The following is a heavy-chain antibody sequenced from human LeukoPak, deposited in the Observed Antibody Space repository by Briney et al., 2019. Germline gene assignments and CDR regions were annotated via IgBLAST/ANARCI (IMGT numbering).Heavy chain of an antibody. Sequence: PSETLSLTCTVSGYSISSGYYWGWIRQPPGKGLEWIGRIYHSGSTYYNPSLKSRVTISVDTSKNQFSLKLSSVTAADTAVYYCARADYSSTWSHDYYYMDVWGKGTTVTVSS. CDR1: GYSISSGYY. CDR2: IYHSGST. D-gene: IGHD6-13*01. J-gene: IGHJ6*03. CDR3: ARADYSSTWSHDYYYMDV. V-gene: IGHV4-38-2*02.